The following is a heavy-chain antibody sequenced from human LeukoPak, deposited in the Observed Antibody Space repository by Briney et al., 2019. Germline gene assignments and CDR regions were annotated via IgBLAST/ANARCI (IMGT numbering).Heavy chain of an antibody. CDR2: ITSNGGST. CDR3: ARGGVITDDAFDI. CDR1: GFTFSSYT. D-gene: IGHD1-14*01. Sequence: PGGSLRLSGAASGFTFSSYTVHWVRQAPGKGLEYVSAITSNGGSTYFANSVKGRFTISRDNSKNTLYLQMGSLRAEDMAVYYCARGGVITDDAFDIWGQGTMVTVSS. V-gene: IGHV3-64*01. J-gene: IGHJ3*02.